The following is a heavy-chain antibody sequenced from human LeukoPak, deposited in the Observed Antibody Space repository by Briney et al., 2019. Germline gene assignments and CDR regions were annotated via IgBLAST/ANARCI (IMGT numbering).Heavy chain of an antibody. J-gene: IGHJ4*02. V-gene: IGHV1-69*05. Sequence: SVKVSCKASGGTFSSYAISWVRQAPGQGLEWMGGIIPIFGTANYAQKFQGRVTITTDESTSTAYMELSSLRSEDTAVYYCARDSVRYYYDSSGYSFDYWGQGTLVTVSS. D-gene: IGHD3-22*01. CDR1: GGTFSSYA. CDR3: ARDSVRYYYDSSGYSFDY. CDR2: IIPIFGTA.